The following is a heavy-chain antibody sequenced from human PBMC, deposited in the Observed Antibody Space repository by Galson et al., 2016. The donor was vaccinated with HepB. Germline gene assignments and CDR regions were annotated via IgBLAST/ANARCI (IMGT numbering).Heavy chain of an antibody. Sequence: SVKVSCKAFGYTFTSYGISWVRQAPGQGHEWMGCISAYNGHTNYARNLQGRVTMTTVTSTNTAYMELRRLRSDDTAVYYCARAEGSGLGYMDVWGKGTTVIVSS. CDR3: ARAEGSGLGYMDV. V-gene: IGHV1-18*04. CDR2: ISAYNGHT. CDR1: GYTFTSYG. J-gene: IGHJ6*03. D-gene: IGHD6-19*01.